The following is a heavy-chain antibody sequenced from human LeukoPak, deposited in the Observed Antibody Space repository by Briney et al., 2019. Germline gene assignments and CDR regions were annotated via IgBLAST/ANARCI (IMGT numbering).Heavy chain of an antibody. CDR3: ARKAPKKGWFDP. CDR2: THPSGNT. CDR1: GGSNNSYY. J-gene: IGHJ5*02. Sequence: SETLSLTCTVSGGSNNSYYWSWIRQPPGKGLEWIGYTHPSGNTNYSPSLKSRVTISIDTSRNQFSLKLSSVTAADTAVYYCARKAPKKGWFDPWGQGTLVNVSS. V-gene: IGHV4-4*09.